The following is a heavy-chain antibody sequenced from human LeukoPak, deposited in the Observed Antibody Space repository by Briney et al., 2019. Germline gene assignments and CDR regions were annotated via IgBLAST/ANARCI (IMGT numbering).Heavy chain of an antibody. Sequence: GGSLRLSCAASGFTFSSYAMSWVRQAPGKGLEWVSAISGSGGSTYYADSVKGRFTISRDNSKNTLYLQMNSLRVEDTAVYFCVKGRDGSCYSAFDYWGHGTLVTVSS. D-gene: IGHD2-15*01. CDR1: GFTFSSYA. CDR3: VKGRDGSCYSAFDY. CDR2: ISGSGGST. V-gene: IGHV3-23*01. J-gene: IGHJ4*01.